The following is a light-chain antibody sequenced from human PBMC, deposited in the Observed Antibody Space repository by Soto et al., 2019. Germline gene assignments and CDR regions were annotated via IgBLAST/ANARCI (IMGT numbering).Light chain of an antibody. CDR1: NIGSKS. Sequence: SYELTQPPSVSVAPGKTARITCGGNNIGSKSVHWFQQKPGQAPVLVIYYDSDRHSGIPERFSGSNSGNMATLTISRVEVGDEADYYCQVWDSSADHVVFGGGTKVTVL. V-gene: IGLV3-21*01. CDR2: YDS. J-gene: IGLJ2*01. CDR3: QVWDSSADHVV.